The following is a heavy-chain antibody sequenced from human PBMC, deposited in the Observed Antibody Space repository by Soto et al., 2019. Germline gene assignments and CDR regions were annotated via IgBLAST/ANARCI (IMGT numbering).Heavy chain of an antibody. CDR1: GFTFNNYA. Sequence: EVQLLESGGGLVQPGGSLRLSCAASGFTFNNYAMSWVRQAPGKGLEWVSGISASGGSTCYADSVKGRFTISRDNSKKTLYLQMNSLRAEDTAVYYCARGVDSVVVPASVLRYHYGMDVWGQGTTVTVSS. CDR3: ARGVDSVVVPASVLRYHYGMDV. J-gene: IGHJ6*02. CDR2: ISASGGST. V-gene: IGHV3-23*01. D-gene: IGHD2-2*01.